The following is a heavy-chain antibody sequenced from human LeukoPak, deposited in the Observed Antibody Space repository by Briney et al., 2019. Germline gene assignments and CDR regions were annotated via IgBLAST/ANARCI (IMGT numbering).Heavy chain of an antibody. CDR2: ISSSSSTI. D-gene: IGHD3-22*01. CDR3: TTDPGNLGAYMVAVVGDFDY. CDR1: GFTFSSYS. Sequence: GGSLRLSCAASGFTFSSYSMNWVRQAPGKGLEWVSYISSSSSTIYYADSVKGRFTISRDNAKNSLYLQMNSLRDEDTAVYYCTTDPGNLGAYMVAVVGDFDYGGQGTLVTVSS. J-gene: IGHJ4*02. V-gene: IGHV3-48*02.